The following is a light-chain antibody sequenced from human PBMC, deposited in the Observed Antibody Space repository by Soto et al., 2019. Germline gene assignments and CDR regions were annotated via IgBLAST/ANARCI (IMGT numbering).Light chain of an antibody. CDR3: LQLHGYPIT. J-gene: IGKJ5*01. CDR2: AAS. Sequence: ILLTQSPSSLSAYVGDRVTITCRASQGIDTSLAWYQQKPGKAPKLLIYAASNFQSVVPSRFSGSGSGTHFTLTISSLQPEDFATYYCLQLHGYPITFGQGTRLEI. V-gene: IGKV1-9*01. CDR1: QGIDTS.